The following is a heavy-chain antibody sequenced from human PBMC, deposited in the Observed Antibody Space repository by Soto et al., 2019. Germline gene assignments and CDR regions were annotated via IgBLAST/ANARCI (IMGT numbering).Heavy chain of an antibody. CDR2: INSGSVNT. CDR1: GYSFTSYA. D-gene: IGHD1-20*01. Sequence: ASVKVSCKASGYSFTSYAIHWVRQAPGQRLEWMGWINSGSVNTQYSQKFQDRVTFTRETSASTAYMDLSSLTSEDTAVYYCARGFNWDDEKATHDFWGQGTMVTV. J-gene: IGHJ3*01. CDR3: ARGFNWDDEKATHDF. V-gene: IGHV1-3*01.